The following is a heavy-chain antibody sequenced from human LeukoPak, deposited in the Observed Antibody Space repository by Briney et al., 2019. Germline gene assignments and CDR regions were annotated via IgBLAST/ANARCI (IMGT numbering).Heavy chain of an antibody. Sequence: SETPSLTCAVYGGSFSGYYWSWIRQPPGKGLEWIGEINHSGSTNYNPSLKSRVTISVDTSKNQFSLKLSSVTAADTAVYYCAREGNSGVRGVKVDYWGQGTLVTVSS. CDR3: AREGNSGVRGVKVDY. CDR1: GGSFSGYY. D-gene: IGHD3-10*01. V-gene: IGHV4-34*01. CDR2: INHSGST. J-gene: IGHJ4*02.